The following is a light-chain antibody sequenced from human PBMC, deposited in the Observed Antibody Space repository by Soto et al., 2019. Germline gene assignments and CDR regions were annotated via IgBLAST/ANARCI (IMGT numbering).Light chain of an antibody. J-gene: IGLJ1*01. Sequence: QSALTQPASVSGSPGQSITISCTGTSSDVGSYNLVSWYQQHPGKAPKLMNYEGSKRPSWVSNRFSGSKSGNTASLTISGLQAEDDADYYCCSYAGSSTYYVFGTGTKLTVL. CDR1: SSDVGSYNL. CDR2: EGS. V-gene: IGLV2-23*01. CDR3: CSYAGSSTYYV.